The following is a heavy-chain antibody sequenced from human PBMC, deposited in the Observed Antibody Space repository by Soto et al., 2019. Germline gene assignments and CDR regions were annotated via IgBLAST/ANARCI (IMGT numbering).Heavy chain of an antibody. CDR2: INAGNGNT. CDR3: ARDGDVITIFGVARNAFDI. D-gene: IGHD3-3*01. CDR1: GYTFTSYA. J-gene: IGHJ3*02. Sequence: ASVKVSCKASGYTFTSYAMHWVRQAPGQRLEWMGWINAGNGNTKYSQKFQGRVTITRDTSASTAYMELSSLRSEDTAVYYCARDGDVITIFGVARNAFDIWGQGTMVTVSS. V-gene: IGHV1-3*01.